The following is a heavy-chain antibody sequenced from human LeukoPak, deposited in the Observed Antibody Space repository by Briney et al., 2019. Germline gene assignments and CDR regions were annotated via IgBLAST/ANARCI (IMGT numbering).Heavy chain of an antibody. CDR3: ASRGYSYGYDFSWYYFDY. Sequence: SESLSLTCAVYGGSFSGYYWSWIRQPPGKGLEWIGEINHSGSTNYNPSLKSRVTISVDTSKNQFSLKLSSVTAADTAVYYCASRGYSYGYDFSWYYFDYWGQGTLVTVSS. CDR2: INHSGST. V-gene: IGHV4-34*01. D-gene: IGHD5-18*01. J-gene: IGHJ4*02. CDR1: GGSFSGYY.